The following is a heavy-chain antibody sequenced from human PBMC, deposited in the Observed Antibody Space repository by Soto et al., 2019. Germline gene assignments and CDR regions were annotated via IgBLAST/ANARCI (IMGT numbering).Heavy chain of an antibody. CDR1: RFTFSTYS. V-gene: IGHV3-48*01. CDR3: AGSGSPYWYFDI. CDR2: ISGSSSTI. D-gene: IGHD1-26*01. Sequence: EVQLVESGGGLVQPGGSLRLSCAASRFTFSTYSMKWVRQAPGKGLEWVSYISGSSSTIYYADSVKGRFTISRDNAKNSLYLQMNSLRAEDTAVYYCAGSGSPYWYFDIWGRGILVTVSS. J-gene: IGHJ2*01.